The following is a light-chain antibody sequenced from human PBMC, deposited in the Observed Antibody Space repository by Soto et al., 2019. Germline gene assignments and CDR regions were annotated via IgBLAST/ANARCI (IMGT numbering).Light chain of an antibody. J-gene: IGKJ1*01. Sequence: DILTTQSPATLSVPPGQRATLSCRASQSVSSNLAWYQQKPGQAPRLLIYGASTRATGIPATFSGSGSGTEFTLTIRSLQSEDFAVYYCQQYNNWPQWTFG. CDR2: GAS. CDR1: QSVSSN. CDR3: QQYNNWPQWT. V-gene: IGKV3-15*01.